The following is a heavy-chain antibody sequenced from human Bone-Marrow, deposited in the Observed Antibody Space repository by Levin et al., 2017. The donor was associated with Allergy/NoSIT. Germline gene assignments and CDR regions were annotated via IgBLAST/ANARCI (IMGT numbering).Heavy chain of an antibody. CDR2: MNPNSGNT. D-gene: IGHD2-15*01. CDR1: GYTFTSYD. Sequence: GESLKISCKASGYTFTSYDINWVRQATGQGLEWMGWMNPNSGNTGYAQKFQGRVTMTRNTSISTAYMELSSLRSEDTAVYYCARGTGSQHAFDIWGQGTMVTVSS. J-gene: IGHJ3*02. CDR3: ARGTGSQHAFDI. V-gene: IGHV1-8*01.